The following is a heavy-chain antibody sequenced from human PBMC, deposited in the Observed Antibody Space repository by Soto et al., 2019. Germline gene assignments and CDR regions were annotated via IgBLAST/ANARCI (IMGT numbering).Heavy chain of an antibody. V-gene: IGHV5-51*01. J-gene: IGHJ6*02. Sequence: GESLKISCKGSGYSFTSYWIGWVRQMPGKGLEWMGIIYPGDSDTRYSPSFQGQVTISADKSISTAYLQWSSLKASDTAMYYCARPMNRNDYYYGMDVWGQGTTVTVSS. CDR2: IYPGDSDT. CDR3: ARPMNRNDYYYGMDV. CDR1: GYSFTSYW.